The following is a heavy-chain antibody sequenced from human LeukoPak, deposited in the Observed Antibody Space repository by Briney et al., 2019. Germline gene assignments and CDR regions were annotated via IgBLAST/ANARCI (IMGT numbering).Heavy chain of an antibody. CDR2: IIPIFGTA. CDR3: AAGRIAARRASAFDI. D-gene: IGHD6-6*01. Sequence: GASVKVSCKASGGTFGSYAISWVRQAPGQGLEWMGGIIPIFGTANYAQKFQGRVTITTDESTSTAYMELSSLRSEDTAVYYCAAGRIAARRASAFDIWGQGTMVTVSS. CDR1: GGTFGSYA. V-gene: IGHV1-69*05. J-gene: IGHJ3*02.